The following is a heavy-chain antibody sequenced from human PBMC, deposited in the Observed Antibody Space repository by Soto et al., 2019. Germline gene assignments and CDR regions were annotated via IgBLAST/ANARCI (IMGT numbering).Heavy chain of an antibody. V-gene: IGHV4-34*01. J-gene: IGHJ3*02. D-gene: IGHD3-22*01. CDR3: ARKDYYDSNRRAFDI. CDR2: IHPSGST. Sequence: SETLSLNCAVYGGSFSGYYWTWIRQPPGKGLEWIGEIHPSGSTNYNPSLKSRVTISADTSKNQFSLKLTSVTAADTAVYYCARKDYYDSNRRAFDIWGQGTMVTVSS. CDR1: GGSFSGYY.